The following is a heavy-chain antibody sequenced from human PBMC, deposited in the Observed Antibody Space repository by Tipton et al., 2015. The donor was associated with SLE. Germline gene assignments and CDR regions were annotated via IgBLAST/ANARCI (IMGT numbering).Heavy chain of an antibody. D-gene: IGHD1-1*01. CDR2: IYTSGST. V-gene: IGHV4-61*02. CDR3: ARAAFNWNDRDALDI. J-gene: IGHJ3*02. Sequence: TLSLTCTVSGGSISSGSYYWSWIRQPAGKGLEWIGRIYTSGSTNYNPSLKSRVTISVDTSKNQFSLKLSSVTAADTAVYYCARAAFNWNDRDALDIWGQGTLVAVSS. CDR1: GGSISSGSYY.